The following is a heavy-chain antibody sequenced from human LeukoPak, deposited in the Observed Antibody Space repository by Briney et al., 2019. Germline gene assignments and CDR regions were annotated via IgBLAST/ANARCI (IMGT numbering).Heavy chain of an antibody. Sequence: GGSLRLSCAASGFTFSSYGMHWVRQAPGKGLEWVAYIRYDGNTKYYADSVKGRFTISRDNSKNTLFLQMNSLRAEDTAAYYCAKGVLVPPTYFDYWGQGTLVTVSS. CDR2: IRYDGNTK. CDR1: GFTFSSYG. J-gene: IGHJ4*02. D-gene: IGHD3-3*01. CDR3: AKGVLVPPTYFDY. V-gene: IGHV3-30*02.